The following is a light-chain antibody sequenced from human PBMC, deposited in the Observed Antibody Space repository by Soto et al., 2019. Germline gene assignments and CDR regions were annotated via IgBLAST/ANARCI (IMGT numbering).Light chain of an antibody. V-gene: IGKV1-17*01. J-gene: IGKJ1*01. Sequence: DIQMTQSPSSLSASVGDRVTITCRASQGIRNDLLGWYQQKPGKAPKCLIYVVSSLQSGVPSRFSGSGSGTEFTVTISSLQPEDFATYYCRQHDTYPLTFGQGTKVEIK. CDR2: VVS. CDR1: QGIRND. CDR3: RQHDTYPLT.